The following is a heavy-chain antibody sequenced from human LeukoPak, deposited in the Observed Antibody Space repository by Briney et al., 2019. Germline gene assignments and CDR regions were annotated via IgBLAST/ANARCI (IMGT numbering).Heavy chain of an antibody. Sequence: GESLEISCKGSGYSFTSYWIGWVRQMPGKGLEWLGIIYPGDSDTRYSPSFKGQATISADKSISTAYLQASSLKTSDPAIYERERRASTDAFYISGHRTTGTHSS. J-gene: IGHJ3*02. D-gene: IGHD5/OR15-5a*01. CDR1: GYSFTSYW. CDR3: ERRASTDAFYI. V-gene: IGHV5-51*01. CDR2: IYPGDSDT.